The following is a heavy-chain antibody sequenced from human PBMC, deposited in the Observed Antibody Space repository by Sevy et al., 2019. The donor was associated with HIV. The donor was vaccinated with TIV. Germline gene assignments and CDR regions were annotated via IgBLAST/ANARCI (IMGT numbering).Heavy chain of an antibody. Sequence: SETLSLTCTVSGGSISSYYWSWIRQPPGKGLEWIGYIYYSGSTNYNPSLKSRVTISVDTSKNQFSLKLSSVTAADTAVYYCARDDRDYVPAYWYFDLWGRGTLVTVSS. CDR2: IYYSGST. CDR1: GGSISSYY. J-gene: IGHJ2*01. CDR3: ARDDRDYVPAYWYFDL. V-gene: IGHV4-59*01. D-gene: IGHD4-17*01.